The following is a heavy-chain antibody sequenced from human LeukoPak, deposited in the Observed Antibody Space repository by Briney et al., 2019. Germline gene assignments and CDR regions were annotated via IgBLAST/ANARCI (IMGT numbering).Heavy chain of an antibody. V-gene: IGHV1-18*01. CDR1: GYTFTSYG. CDR3: ARDGDSSSWYVWFDP. D-gene: IGHD6-13*01. CDR2: ISAYNGNT. J-gene: IGHJ5*02. Sequence: GASVKVSFKASGYTFTSYGISWVRQAPGQGLEWMGWISAYNGNTNYAQKLQGRVTMTTDTSTSTACMELRSLRSDDTAVYYCARDGDSSSWYVWFDPWGQGTLVTVSS.